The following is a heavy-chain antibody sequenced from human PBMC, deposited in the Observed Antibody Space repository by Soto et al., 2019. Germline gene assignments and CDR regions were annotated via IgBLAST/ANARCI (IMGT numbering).Heavy chain of an antibody. CDR2: ITWNGATT. CDR3: ARDGGVVVAVDAFDV. V-gene: IGHV3-20*04. Sequence: GSLRLSCAASGFTFDDHGMTWVRQAPGKGLERVSGITWNGATTGYADSVKGRFTISRDNAKNSLYLQMNSLRVEDTALYYCARDGGVVVAVDAFDVWGQGTMVTVSS. D-gene: IGHD6-19*01. J-gene: IGHJ3*01. CDR1: GFTFDDHG.